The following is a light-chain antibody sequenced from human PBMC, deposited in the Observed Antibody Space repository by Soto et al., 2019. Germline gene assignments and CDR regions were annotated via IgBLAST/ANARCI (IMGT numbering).Light chain of an antibody. CDR2: GAS. Sequence: EIVMTQSPATLSVSPGERATLSCRASQSVSANLAWYQQKPGQAPRLLIYGASTRATGIPGGFSGSGSGTEFTLTISSLQSEDFAVYYCQQYSKWPQTFGQGTKVDIK. CDR1: QSVSAN. J-gene: IGKJ1*01. CDR3: QQYSKWPQT. V-gene: IGKV3-15*01.